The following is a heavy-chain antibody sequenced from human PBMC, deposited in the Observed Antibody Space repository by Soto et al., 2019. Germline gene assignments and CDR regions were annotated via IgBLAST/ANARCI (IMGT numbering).Heavy chain of an antibody. V-gene: IGHV3-49*03. CDR3: SRGDWQYYFDF. CDR2: IRGKGYGGAA. Sequence: DVQLVESGGDLVQPGRSLRLSCTTSGFMFGEYVMSCFRWAPGKGLEWVAFIRGKGYGGAAEYAASVRGRFTISRDDSKSIAYLQMNSLKTEDTAVYYCSRGDWQYYFDFWGQGTLVSVSP. D-gene: IGHD2-21*02. CDR1: GFMFGEYV. J-gene: IGHJ4*02.